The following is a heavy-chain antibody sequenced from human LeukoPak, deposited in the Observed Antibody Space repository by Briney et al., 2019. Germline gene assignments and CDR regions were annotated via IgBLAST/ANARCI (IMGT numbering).Heavy chain of an antibody. CDR2: INPSGGST. V-gene: IGHV1-46*01. CDR1: GYTFTGYC. CDR3: ARAGMITFGGVIVIFPFDY. Sequence: ASVKVSCKASGYTFTGYCMHWVRQAPGQGLEWMGIINPSGGSTSYAQKFQGRVTMTRDTSTSTVYMELSSLRSEDTAVYYCARAGMITFGGVIVIFPFDYWGQGTLVTVSS. J-gene: IGHJ4*02. D-gene: IGHD3-16*02.